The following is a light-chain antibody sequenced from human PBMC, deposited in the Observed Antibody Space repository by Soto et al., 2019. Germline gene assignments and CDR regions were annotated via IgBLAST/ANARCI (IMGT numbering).Light chain of an antibody. V-gene: IGKV1-39*01. CDR2: GTS. CDR3: QQSSITPLT. CDR1: QTISTY. J-gene: IGKJ4*01. Sequence: DVQMTQSPSSLSASVGDRVVITCRASQTISTYLNWYRQKPGKAPELLICGTSNLESGVPSRFSGSGSGTEFTLTISSLRPDDFATYLCQQSSITPLTFGGGTKVDIK.